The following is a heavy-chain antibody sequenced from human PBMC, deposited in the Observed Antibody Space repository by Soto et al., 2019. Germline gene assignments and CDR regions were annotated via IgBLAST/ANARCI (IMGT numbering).Heavy chain of an antibody. V-gene: IGHV1-2*04. CDR1: GYTFTGYY. D-gene: IGHD2-2*03. CDR3: ARDPGYCSSTSCPLYYYYGMDV. J-gene: IGHJ6*02. CDR2: INPNSGGT. Sequence: ASVKVSCKASGYTFTGYYMHWVRQAPGQGLEWMGWINPNSGGTNYAQKFQGWVTMTRDTSISTAYMELSRLGSDDTAVYYCARDPGYCSSTSCPLYYYYGMDVWGQGTTVTVSS.